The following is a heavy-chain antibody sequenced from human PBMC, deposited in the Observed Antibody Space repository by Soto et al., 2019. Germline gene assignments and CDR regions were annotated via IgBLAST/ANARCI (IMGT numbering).Heavy chain of an antibody. J-gene: IGHJ6*02. Sequence: PGESLTISCKGSGYTFTNYWIAWVRQMPGKGLEWMGSIYPGNSNTRYSPSFQGQVTISADKSITTAYLQWTSLKASDTAMYYCARPYSGYDSNYYYGMDVWGQGTTVTVSS. D-gene: IGHD5-12*01. CDR1: GYTFTNYW. V-gene: IGHV5-51*01. CDR3: ARPYSGYDSNYYYGMDV. CDR2: IYPGNSNT.